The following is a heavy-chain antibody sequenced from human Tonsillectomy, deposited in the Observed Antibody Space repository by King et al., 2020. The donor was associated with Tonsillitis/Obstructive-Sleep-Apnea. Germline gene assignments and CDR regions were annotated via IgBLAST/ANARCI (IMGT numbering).Heavy chain of an antibody. CDR1: GYTFTGYY. D-gene: IGHD6-6*01. V-gene: IGHV1-2*04. J-gene: IGHJ4*02. CDR2: INPNSVGT. Sequence: QLVQSGAEVKKPGASVKVYCKASGYTFTGYYMHWVRQAPGQGLEWMVWINPNSVGTNYAQKFQGWVTMTRDTSISTAYMELSRLRSDDTAVYYCARDAGYSSSSFDFWGQGTLVTVSS. CDR3: ARDAGYSSSSFDF.